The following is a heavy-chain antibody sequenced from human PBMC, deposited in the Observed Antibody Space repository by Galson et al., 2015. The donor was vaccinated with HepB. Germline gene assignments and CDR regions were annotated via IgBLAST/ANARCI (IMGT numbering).Heavy chain of an antibody. J-gene: IGHJ4*02. Sequence: SVKVSCKASGGTFSSYAISWVRQAPGQGLEWMGGIIPIFGTANYAQKFQGRVTITADKSTSTAYMELSSLRSEDTAVYYCARDTGYSSGCYDYWGQGTLVTVSS. D-gene: IGHD6-19*01. V-gene: IGHV1-69*06. CDR2: IIPIFGTA. CDR1: GGTFSSYA. CDR3: ARDTGYSSGCYDY.